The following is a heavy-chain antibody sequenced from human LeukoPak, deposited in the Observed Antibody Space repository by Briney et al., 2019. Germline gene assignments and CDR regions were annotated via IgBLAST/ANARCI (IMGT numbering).Heavy chain of an antibody. CDR3: ARHENIVVVASATAFDY. CDR2: IHYSGRT. D-gene: IGHD2-15*01. CDR1: GGSISNYY. J-gene: IGHJ4*02. V-gene: IGHV4-59*08. Sequence: SETLSLTCTVSGGSISNYYWSWIRQPPGKGLEWIGYIHYSGRTKYDPSLESRVTISVDTSKNQFSLKVTSVTAADTAMYYCARHENIVVVASATAFDYWGQGTLVTVSS.